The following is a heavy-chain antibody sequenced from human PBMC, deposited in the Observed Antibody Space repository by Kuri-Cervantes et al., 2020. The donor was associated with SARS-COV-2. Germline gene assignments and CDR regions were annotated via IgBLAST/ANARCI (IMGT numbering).Heavy chain of an antibody. J-gene: IGHJ3*02. Sequence: GESLKISCAASGFTFSSYWMSWVRQAPGKGLEWVANIKQDGSEKYYVDSVKGRFTISRDNAKNSLYLQMNSLRAEDTAVYYCASPRLPQFEAFDIWGQGTMVT. CDR3: ASPRLPQFEAFDI. CDR1: GFTFSSYW. CDR2: IKQDGSEK. D-gene: IGHD3-10*01. V-gene: IGHV3-7*01.